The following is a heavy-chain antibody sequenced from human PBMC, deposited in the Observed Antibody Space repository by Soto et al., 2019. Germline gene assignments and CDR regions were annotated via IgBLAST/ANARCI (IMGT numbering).Heavy chain of an antibody. V-gene: IGHV4-39*01. D-gene: IGHD2-2*01. CDR3: GRQPGHCGNTTCFGYYSVDV. Sequence: QLQLQESGPRLVKPSETLSLTCSVSGGSISSSSYSWGWIRQPPGKGLEWIGTIYYSGSTHYNPSLEGRVAISADTPNNQLSLRLSSVTAADTAVYYCGRQPGHCGNTTCFGYYSVDVWGQGTTVTVS. J-gene: IGHJ6*02. CDR1: GGSISSSSYS. CDR2: IYYSGST.